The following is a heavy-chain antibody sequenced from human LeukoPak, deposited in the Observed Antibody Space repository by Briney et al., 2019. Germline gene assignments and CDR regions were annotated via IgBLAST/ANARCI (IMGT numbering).Heavy chain of an antibody. CDR1: GYTFTSYG. CDR3: AREEDIVATMNGLDY. CDR2: ISAYNGNT. V-gene: IGHV1-18*01. J-gene: IGHJ4*02. D-gene: IGHD5-12*01. Sequence: ASVKVSCKASGYTFTSYGISWVRQAPGQGLEWMGWISAYNGNTNYAQKLQGRVTMTTDTSTSTAYMELRSLRSDDTAVYYCAREEDIVATMNGLDYWGQGTLVTVSS.